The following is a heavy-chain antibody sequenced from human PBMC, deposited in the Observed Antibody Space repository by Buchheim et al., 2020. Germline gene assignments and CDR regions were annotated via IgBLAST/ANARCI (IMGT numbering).Heavy chain of an antibody. D-gene: IGHD2-2*01. CDR2: IYYTGST. CDR3: ARDPSSSATFDS. V-gene: IGHV4-4*02. CDR1: GGSITRSHW. J-gene: IGHJ5*01. Sequence: QVQLQESGPGLVKPSGTLSLTCAVSGGSITRSHWWTWVRQPPGQGLEWIGEIYYTGSTNYRPSLASRVTILVDRSKNQFSLPLRSVTAADTGFYYCARDPSSSATFDSWGQGTL.